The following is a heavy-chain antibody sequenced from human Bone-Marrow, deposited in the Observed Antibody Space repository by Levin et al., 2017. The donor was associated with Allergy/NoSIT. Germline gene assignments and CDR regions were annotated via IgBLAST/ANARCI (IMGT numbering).Heavy chain of an antibody. D-gene: IGHD3-16*02. J-gene: IGHJ4*02. Sequence: SETLSLTCAVSGGSLTNGDYYWSWIRQSPGKGLEWIGYIYYSGSTYYNPSLKSRVLISIDTSENQFSLKLKSVTAADTAVYFCARAAYYEFVWGSFRFFHHWGQGSLVTVSS. CDR2: IYYSGST. CDR1: GGSLTNGDYY. V-gene: IGHV4-30-4*01. CDR3: ARAAYYEFVWGSFRFFHH.